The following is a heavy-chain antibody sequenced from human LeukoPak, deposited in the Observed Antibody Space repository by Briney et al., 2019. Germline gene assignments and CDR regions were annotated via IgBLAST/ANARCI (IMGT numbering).Heavy chain of an antibody. CDR3: AKDFMSRLEH. CDR2: ISGSGGST. J-gene: IGHJ1*01. V-gene: IGHV3-23*01. CDR1: GFTFSSYA. Sequence: GGSLRLSCAASGFTFSSYAMGSVRQAPGKGLEWVSAISGSGGSTYYADSVKGRFTISRDNSKNTLYLQMNSLRAEDTAVYYCAKDFMSRLEHWGQGTLVTVSS. D-gene: IGHD6-19*01.